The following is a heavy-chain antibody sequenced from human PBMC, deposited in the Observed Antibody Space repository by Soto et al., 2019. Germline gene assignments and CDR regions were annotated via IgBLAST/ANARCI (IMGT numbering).Heavy chain of an antibody. CDR2: INRSGGST. Sequence: QVQLVQSGAEVKKPGASVKVSCKASGYTFTSYYMHWVRHAPGQGLAWMGIINRSGGSTSYAQKFQSSVTITSDTSTSTVYMELSSLRSEDTAVYYCAREDITTNQYYFEYWAQGTLVTVSS. D-gene: IGHD1-1*01. J-gene: IGHJ4*02. V-gene: IGHV1-46*01. CDR3: AREDITTNQYYFEY. CDR1: GYTFTSYY.